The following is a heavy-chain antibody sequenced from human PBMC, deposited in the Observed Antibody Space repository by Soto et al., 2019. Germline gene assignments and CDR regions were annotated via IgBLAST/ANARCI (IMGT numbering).Heavy chain of an antibody. V-gene: IGHV4-59*01. J-gene: IGHJ6*03. CDR3: ARGSSDYYYYYYMDV. D-gene: IGHD6-6*01. CDR1: GGSISRSY. Sequence: SETLSLTCTVPGGSISRSYWTWTPQPPGKGLEWIGYIYYSGRTNYNPSLKSRVTTSVDTSKNQFSLELSSVTAADTAVYYCARGSSDYYYYYYMDVWGKGTTVT. CDR2: IYYSGRT.